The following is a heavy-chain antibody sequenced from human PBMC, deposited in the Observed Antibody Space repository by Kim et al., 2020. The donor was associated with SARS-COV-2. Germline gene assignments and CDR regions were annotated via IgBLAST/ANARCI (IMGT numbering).Heavy chain of an antibody. CDR1: GGSITSDDYY. D-gene: IGHD2-2*02. V-gene: IGHV4-30-4*01. CDR3: ARGYCSTTSCFTWGNW. CDR2: THYSGST. Sequence: SENLSLTCTVSGGSITSDDYYWSWIRQTPGKGLEWIGYTHYSGSTYYSPSLKSRVTMSIDTSKSQFSLKLSSVTAADTAGYYCARGYCSTTSCFTWGNW. J-gene: IGHJ5*01.